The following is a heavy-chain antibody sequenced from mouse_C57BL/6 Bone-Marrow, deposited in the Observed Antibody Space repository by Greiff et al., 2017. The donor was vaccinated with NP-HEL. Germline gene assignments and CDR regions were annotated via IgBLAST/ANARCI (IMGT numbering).Heavy chain of an antibody. D-gene: IGHD4-1*01. CDR3: ARNWDFDY. Sequence: VKLQQPGAELVRPGSSVKLSCKASGYTFTSYWMDWVKQRPGQGLEWIGNIYPSDSETHYNQKFKDKATLTVDKSSSTAYMQLSSLTSEDSAVYYCARNWDFDYWGQGTTLTVSS. CDR1: GYTFTSYW. J-gene: IGHJ2*01. CDR2: IYPSDSET. V-gene: IGHV1-61*01.